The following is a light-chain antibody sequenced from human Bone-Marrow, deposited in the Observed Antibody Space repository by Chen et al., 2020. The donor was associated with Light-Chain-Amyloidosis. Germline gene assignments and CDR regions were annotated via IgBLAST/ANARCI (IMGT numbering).Light chain of an antibody. CDR2: LNSEGSP. CDR1: SGHSNYA. V-gene: IGLV4-69*01. J-gene: IGLJ3*02. CDR3: QTWGTGIQV. Sequence: QLVVTQSPSASASLGASVKLTCTLSSGHSNYAVAWHQQQPEKAPRYLLKLNSEGSPNKGAGSPDRFSGSSCGAERSLTISSLQSEDDADYFCQTWGTGIQVFGGGTKLTVL.